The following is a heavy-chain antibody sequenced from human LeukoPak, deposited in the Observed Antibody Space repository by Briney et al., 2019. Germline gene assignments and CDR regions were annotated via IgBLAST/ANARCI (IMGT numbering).Heavy chain of an antibody. Sequence: PSETLPLTCTVSGASISSYYWSWIRQPPGKGLQWIGYIHYSGSTNYNPSLKSRVTISVDTSKNQFSLKLSSVTAADTAVYYCARHDYGATRDYWGQGTLVTVSS. D-gene: IGHD4-17*01. CDR2: IHYSGST. CDR1: GASISSYY. CDR3: ARHDYGATRDY. V-gene: IGHV4-59*01. J-gene: IGHJ4*02.